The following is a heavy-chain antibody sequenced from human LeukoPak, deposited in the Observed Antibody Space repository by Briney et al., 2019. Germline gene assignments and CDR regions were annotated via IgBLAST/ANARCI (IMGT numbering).Heavy chain of an antibody. D-gene: IGHD6-19*01. J-gene: IGHJ4*02. V-gene: IGHV4-34*01. Sequence: PGGSLRLSCAASGFTFSSYAMSWIRQPPGKGLEWIGEINHSGSTNYNPSLKSRVTISIDTSKKQFSLKLSSVTAADTAVYYCARGGRGGWSQDFDYWGQGTLVTVSS. CDR3: ARGGRGGWSQDFDY. CDR1: GFTFSSYA. CDR2: INHSGST.